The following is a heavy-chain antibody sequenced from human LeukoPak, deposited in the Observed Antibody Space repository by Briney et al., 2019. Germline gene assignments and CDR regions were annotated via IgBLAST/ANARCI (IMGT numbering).Heavy chain of an antibody. Sequence: SETLSLTCTVSGGSISSYYWSWIRQPPGKGLEWIGYIYHSGSTNYNPSLKSRVTISVDTSKNQFSLKLSSVTAADTAVYYCARLRAWDYGVDVWGQGTTVTVSS. J-gene: IGHJ6*02. CDR2: IYHSGST. D-gene: IGHD3-16*01. CDR3: ARLRAWDYGVDV. V-gene: IGHV4-59*08. CDR1: GGSISSYY.